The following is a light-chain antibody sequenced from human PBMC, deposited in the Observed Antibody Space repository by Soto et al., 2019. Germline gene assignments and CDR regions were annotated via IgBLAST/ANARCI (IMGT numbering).Light chain of an antibody. J-gene: IGKJ4*01. V-gene: IGKV3-20*01. CDR1: QSVSSRY. CDR2: GAS. Sequence: IVLSRAGGTVSLSPGESATLSCRASQSVSSRYLAWCQQNPGQAPRLLIFGASIRDTGIPDRFSGRGSGTYFTLTISRLESEDFAVYYCQRYCSSPLTVSGGTKVDIK. CDR3: QRYCSSPLT.